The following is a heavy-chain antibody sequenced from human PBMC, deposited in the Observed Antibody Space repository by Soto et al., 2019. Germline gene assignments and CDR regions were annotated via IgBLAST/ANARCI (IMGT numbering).Heavy chain of an antibody. CDR3: AKPISDYYAPSDH. Sequence: EVQLLESGGGLVQPGGSLRLSCAASGFTFSSFAMSWVRQAPGKGLEWVSVISASGGSTYYADSVRGRFTISRDNSKSTLFLQMNILRGDDTAIYYCAKPISDYYAPSDHWGQGTKVTVSS. J-gene: IGHJ4*02. CDR1: GFTFSSFA. D-gene: IGHD3-22*01. V-gene: IGHV3-23*01. CDR2: ISASGGST.